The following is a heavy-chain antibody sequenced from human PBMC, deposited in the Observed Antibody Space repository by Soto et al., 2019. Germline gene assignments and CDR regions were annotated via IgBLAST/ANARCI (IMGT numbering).Heavy chain of an antibody. J-gene: IGHJ4*02. V-gene: IGHV4-34*01. CDR2: VNPGGIT. CDR1: GGSLSGYY. CDR3: GRVVIKMAIQSTDS. Sequence: SETLSLTXAVYGGSLSGYYWTWIRQPPGKGLEWIGEVNPGGITNYSPSVKSRLKISLDTSKKEVSLEMTSVTAADTAVYYCGRVVIKMAIQSTDSWGPGTLVTVSS.